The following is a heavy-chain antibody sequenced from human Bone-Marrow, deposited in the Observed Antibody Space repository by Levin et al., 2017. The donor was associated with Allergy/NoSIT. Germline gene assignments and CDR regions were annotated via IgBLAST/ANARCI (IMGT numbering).Heavy chain of an antibody. D-gene: IGHD5-12*01. CDR2: INIDGSVT. CDR3: GRDLAGKASY. Sequence: GGSLRLSCAASGFTFRSYWMHWVRQAPGEGLVWVARINIDGSVTNHADSVKGRFAISRDNAENTLYLQMSSLRTEDTAVYYCGRDLAGKASYWGQGILVTVSS. J-gene: IGHJ4*02. V-gene: IGHV3-74*01. CDR1: GFTFRSYW.